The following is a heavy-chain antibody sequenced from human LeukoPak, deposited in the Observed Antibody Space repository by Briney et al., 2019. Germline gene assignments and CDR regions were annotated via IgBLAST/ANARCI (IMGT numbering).Heavy chain of an antibody. J-gene: IGHJ4*02. CDR2: ISGSGGST. CDR1: GFTFSSYA. CDR3: AIRRYYYGSGSYKEYYFDY. D-gene: IGHD3-10*01. Sequence: GGSLRLSCAASGFTFSSYAMCWVRQAPGKGLEWVSAISGSGGSTYYADSVKGRFTISRDNSKNTLYLQMNSLRAEDTAVYYCAIRRYYYGSGSYKEYYFDYWGQGTLVTVSS. V-gene: IGHV3-23*01.